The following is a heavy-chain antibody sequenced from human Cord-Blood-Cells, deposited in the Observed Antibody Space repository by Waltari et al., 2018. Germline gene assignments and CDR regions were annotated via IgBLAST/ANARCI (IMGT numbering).Heavy chain of an antibody. CDR3: ARGHYDFWSGYYTGDYYMDV. CDR2: IYTSGST. Sequence: QVQLQESGPGLVKPSETLSLTCTVPGGSISSYYWSWIRQPAGKGREWIGRIYTSGSTNYNPSLKSRVTMSVDTSKNQFSLKLSSVTAADTAVYYCARGHYDFWSGYYTGDYYMDVWGKGTTGTVSS. CDR1: GGSISSYY. V-gene: IGHV4-4*07. J-gene: IGHJ6*03. D-gene: IGHD3-3*01.